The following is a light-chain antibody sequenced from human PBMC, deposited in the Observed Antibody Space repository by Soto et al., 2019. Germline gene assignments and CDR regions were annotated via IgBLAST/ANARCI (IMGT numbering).Light chain of an antibody. V-gene: IGKV1-12*01. J-gene: IGKJ2*01. CDR2: GAS. Sequence: DIQMTQSPSSVSASVGDRVTITCRASQFISTWLAWYQQKPGKAPNLLIYGASTLHSGVPSRFSGSASGTNFTLTISSLQPEDFATYYCQQANSFPDTFGQGTKLDIK. CDR1: QFISTW. CDR3: QQANSFPDT.